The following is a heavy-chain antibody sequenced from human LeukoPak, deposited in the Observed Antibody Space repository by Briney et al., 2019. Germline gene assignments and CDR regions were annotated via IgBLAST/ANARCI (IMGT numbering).Heavy chain of an antibody. Sequence: GGSLRLFCAASGFTFSSYEMNWVRQAPGKGLEWVSYISSSGSTIYYADSVKGRFTISRDNAKNSLYLQMNSLRAEDTAVYYCARDCGGGSCYGPYDAFDIWGRGTMVTVSS. CDR1: GFTFSSYE. D-gene: IGHD2-15*01. CDR3: ARDCGGGSCYGPYDAFDI. J-gene: IGHJ3*02. V-gene: IGHV3-48*03. CDR2: ISSSGSTI.